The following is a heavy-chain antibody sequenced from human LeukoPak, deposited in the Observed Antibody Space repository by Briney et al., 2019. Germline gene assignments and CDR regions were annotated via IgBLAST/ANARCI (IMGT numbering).Heavy chain of an antibody. CDR1: GFTFSSYG. Sequence: PGGSLRLSCAASGFTFSSYGMSWVRQAPGKGLEWLATIKQDGSEKYYVDSVKGRFTISRDNAKNSLYLQMNSLETEDTAIYYCSTDPPLTGGVYFDYWGQGALVSVSS. J-gene: IGHJ4*02. CDR3: STDPPLTGGVYFDY. V-gene: IGHV3-7*03. CDR2: IKQDGSEK. D-gene: IGHD7-27*01.